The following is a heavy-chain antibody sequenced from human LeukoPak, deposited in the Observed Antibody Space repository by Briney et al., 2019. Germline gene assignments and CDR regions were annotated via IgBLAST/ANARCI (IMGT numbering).Heavy chain of an antibody. CDR3: ARDHGYDILTGNPGRFDY. Sequence: GGSLRLSYAASGFTFSSYEMNWVRQAPGKGLEWVSYISSSGSTIYYADSVKGRFTISRDNAKNSLYLQMNSLRAEDTAVYYCARDHGYDILTGNPGRFDYWGQGTLVTVSS. D-gene: IGHD3-9*01. J-gene: IGHJ4*02. CDR1: GFTFSSYE. CDR2: ISSSGSTI. V-gene: IGHV3-48*03.